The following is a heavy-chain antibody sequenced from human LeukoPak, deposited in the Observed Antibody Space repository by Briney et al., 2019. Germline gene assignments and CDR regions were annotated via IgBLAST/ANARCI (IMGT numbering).Heavy chain of an antibody. D-gene: IGHD6-13*01. Sequence: SETLSLTCTVSGYSISSGYHWGWIRQPPGKGLEWIGSIYHSGSTYYNPSLKSRVTISVDTSKNQFSLKLSSVTAADTAVYYCARAGIAAAGTYWGQGTLVTVSS. V-gene: IGHV4-38-2*02. CDR2: IYHSGST. J-gene: IGHJ4*02. CDR3: ARAGIAAAGTY. CDR1: GYSISSGYH.